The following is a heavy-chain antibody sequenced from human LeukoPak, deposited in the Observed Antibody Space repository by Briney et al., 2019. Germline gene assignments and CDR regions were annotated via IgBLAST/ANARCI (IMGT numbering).Heavy chain of an antibody. CDR3: VKNSGWYRLDC. V-gene: IGHV3-7*03. CDR1: GFTFSSYW. CDR2: IKEDGSEK. Sequence: PGGSLRLSCAASGFTFSSYWMGWVRQAPGKGLEWVADIKEDGSEKYYVDSVKGRFTISRDNAKNSLFLQMDSLRSEDTAVYYCVKNSGWYRLDCWGQGTLVTVSS. J-gene: IGHJ4*02. D-gene: IGHD6-13*01.